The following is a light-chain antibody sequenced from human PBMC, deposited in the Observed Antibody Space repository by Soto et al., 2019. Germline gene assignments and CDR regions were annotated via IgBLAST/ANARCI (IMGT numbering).Light chain of an antibody. CDR1: QSISSW. CDR3: YCWT. Sequence: DIQLTQSPSTLSASVGDRVTITCRASQSISSWLAWYQQKPGKAPKFLIYKTSNLESGVPSRFSGSGSGTEFTLTISSLQPDDVATYNNYCWTFGQGTKVEIK. J-gene: IGKJ1*01. V-gene: IGKV1-5*03. CDR2: KTS.